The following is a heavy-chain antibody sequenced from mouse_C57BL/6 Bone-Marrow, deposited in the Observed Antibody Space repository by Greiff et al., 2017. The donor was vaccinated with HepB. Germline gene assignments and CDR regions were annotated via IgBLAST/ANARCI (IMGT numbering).Heavy chain of an antibody. J-gene: IGHJ4*01. Sequence: QVQLQQPGAELVRPGSSVKLSCKASGYTFTSYWMDWVKQRPGQGLEWIGNIYPSDSETHYNQKFKDKATLTVDKSSSTAYMQLSSLTSEDSAVYYCARGGIYYGSSDYYAMDYWGQGTSVTVSS. V-gene: IGHV1-61*01. CDR2: IYPSDSET. D-gene: IGHD1-1*01. CDR3: ARGGIYYGSSDYYAMDY. CDR1: GYTFTSYW.